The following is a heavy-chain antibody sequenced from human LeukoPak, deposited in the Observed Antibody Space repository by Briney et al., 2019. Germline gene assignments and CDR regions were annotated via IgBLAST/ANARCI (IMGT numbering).Heavy chain of an antibody. CDR1: GFTFSSYE. Sequence: PGGSLRLSCAASGFTFSSYEMNWVRQAPGKGLEWVSYISSSGSTIYYADSVKGRFTISRDNAKNSLYLQMNSLTAEDTAMYYCAKHQPGQRVVDYWGQGTLVTVSS. V-gene: IGHV3-48*03. CDR2: ISSSGSTI. CDR3: AKHQPGQRVVDY. D-gene: IGHD2-8*02. J-gene: IGHJ4*02.